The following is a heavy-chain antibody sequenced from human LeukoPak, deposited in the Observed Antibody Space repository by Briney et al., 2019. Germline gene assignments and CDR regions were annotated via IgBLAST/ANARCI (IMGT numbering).Heavy chain of an antibody. Sequence: SETLSLTCAVYGGSLSGYYWSWLHQPPGKGLEWIGEINHSGSTNYNPSLKSRVTISVDTSKNQFSLKLSPVTAADTAVYYCAISVAAFDYWGQGTLVTVSS. CDR2: INHSGST. CDR1: GGSLSGYY. D-gene: IGHD6-19*01. V-gene: IGHV4-34*01. CDR3: AISVAAFDY. J-gene: IGHJ4*02.